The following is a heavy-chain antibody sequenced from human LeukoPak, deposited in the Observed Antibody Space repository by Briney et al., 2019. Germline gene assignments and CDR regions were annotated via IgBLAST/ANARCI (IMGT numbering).Heavy chain of an antibody. D-gene: IGHD5-18*01. J-gene: IGHJ4*02. Sequence: GSLRLSCAASGFTVSTNCMTWVRQAPGKGLEWVSTIYSGGTTYYADSVMGRFTISRHNSRNTLYLQMNSLRAEDSAVYYCARVDTVMAYYFDLWGQGTLVTVSS. V-gene: IGHV3-53*04. CDR1: GFTVSTNC. CDR3: ARVDTVMAYYFDL. CDR2: IYSGGTT.